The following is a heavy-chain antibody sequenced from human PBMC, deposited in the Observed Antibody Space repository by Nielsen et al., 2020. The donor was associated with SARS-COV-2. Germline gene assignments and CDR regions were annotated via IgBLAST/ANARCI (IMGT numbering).Heavy chain of an antibody. V-gene: IGHV4-34*01. CDR1: GGSFSGYY. CDR3: ARGRDDFWSGYIPFDY. D-gene: IGHD3-3*01. Sequence: GSLRLSCAVYGGSFSGYYWSWIRQPPGKGLEWIGEINHSGSTNYNPSLKSRVTISVDTSKNQFSLKLSSVTAADTAVYYCARGRDDFWSGYIPFDYWGQGTLVTVSS. J-gene: IGHJ4*02. CDR2: INHSGST.